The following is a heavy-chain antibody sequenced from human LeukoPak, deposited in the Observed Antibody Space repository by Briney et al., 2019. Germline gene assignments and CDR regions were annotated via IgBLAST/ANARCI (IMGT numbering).Heavy chain of an antibody. D-gene: IGHD4-17*01. Sequence: PGGSLRLSCAASGFTFSSYAMHWVRQAPGKGLEWVAVISYDGSNKYYADSVKGRFTISRDNSKNTLYLQMNSLRAEDTAVYYCARSDDYGELRKYFDYWGQGTLVTVSS. CDR3: ARSDDYGELRKYFDY. CDR2: ISYDGSNK. J-gene: IGHJ4*02. V-gene: IGHV3-30-3*01. CDR1: GFTFSSYA.